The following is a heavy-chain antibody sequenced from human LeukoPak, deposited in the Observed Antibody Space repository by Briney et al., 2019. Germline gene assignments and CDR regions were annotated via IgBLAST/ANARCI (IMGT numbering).Heavy chain of an antibody. D-gene: IGHD2-2*01. Sequence: GGSLRLSCAASGFIFNSYGIHWVRQAPGKGLEWVAVISYDGNNKDYADSVKGRITISRDNSKNTLYLQMNSLRAEDTAVYYCAKDLGQYCSSTSCPPGWFDPWGQGTLVTVSS. CDR2: ISYDGNNK. CDR3: AKDLGQYCSSTSCPPGWFDP. J-gene: IGHJ5*02. V-gene: IGHV3-30*18. CDR1: GFIFNSYG.